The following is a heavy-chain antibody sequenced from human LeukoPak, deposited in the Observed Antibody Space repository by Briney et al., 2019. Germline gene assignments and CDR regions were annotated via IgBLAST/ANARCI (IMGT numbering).Heavy chain of an antibody. V-gene: IGHV3-23*01. Sequence: HPGGSLRLSCAASGFTVSSNYMNWVRQAPGKGLEWVSAISGSGGSTYYADSVKGRFTISRDNSKNTLYLQMNSLRAEDTAVYYCAKFSRSSTIVLVPVATPSFDYWGQGTLVTVSS. J-gene: IGHJ4*02. CDR2: ISGSGGST. CDR3: AKFSRSSTIVLVPVATPSFDY. CDR1: GFTVSSNY. D-gene: IGHD2-2*02.